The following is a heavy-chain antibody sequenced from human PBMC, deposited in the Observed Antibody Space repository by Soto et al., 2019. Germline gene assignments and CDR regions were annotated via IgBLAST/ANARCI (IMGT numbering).Heavy chain of an antibody. V-gene: IGHV4-31*03. J-gene: IGHJ5*02. CDR1: GGSISSGGFY. CDR2: IYYIGST. CDR3: ARSVFP. Sequence: SETLSLTCTVSGGSISSGGFYWNWIRQHPGKGLEWIGYIYYIGSTYYNPSLKSRVTISLDTSKNQFSLKLSSVTAADTAVYYCARSVFPWRQGTLVTVSS.